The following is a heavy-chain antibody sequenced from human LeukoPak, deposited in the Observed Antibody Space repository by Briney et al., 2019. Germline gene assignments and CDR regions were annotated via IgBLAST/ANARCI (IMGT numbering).Heavy chain of an antibody. CDR1: GFTLSSYA. J-gene: IGHJ5*02. CDR2: ISTSGGST. CDR3: AKGSGSYLNWFDP. D-gene: IGHD3-10*01. V-gene: IGHV3-23*01. Sequence: GGSLRLSCAASGFTLSSYAMSWVRQAPGKGLEWVSGISTSGGSTYYANSVKGRFTISRDNSKNTLYLQVNSLRAEDTAVYYCAKGSGSYLNWFDPWGQGTLVTVSS.